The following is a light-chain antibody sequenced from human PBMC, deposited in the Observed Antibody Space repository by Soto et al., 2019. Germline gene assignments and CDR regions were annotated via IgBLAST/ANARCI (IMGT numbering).Light chain of an antibody. V-gene: IGKV3-15*01. Sequence: EIVMTQSPATLSVSPGERATLSCRASQSVSSNLAWYQQKPGQAPRLLIYGASTRETAIPARFSGSGAGPECTRTISSLQSEDVEVDYCQQYNNWTVTFGQGTKVDIK. J-gene: IGKJ1*01. CDR3: QQYNNWTVT. CDR2: GAS. CDR1: QSVSSN.